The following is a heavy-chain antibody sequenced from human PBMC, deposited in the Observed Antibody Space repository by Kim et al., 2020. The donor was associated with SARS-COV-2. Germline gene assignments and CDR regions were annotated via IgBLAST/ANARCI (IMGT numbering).Heavy chain of an antibody. D-gene: IGHD3-16*02. J-gene: IGHJ6*02. CDR3: ARELLYTWAPYSFYGMDV. Sequence: ASVKVSCKASGYTFTGYYMHWVRQAPGQGLEWMGWINPNSGGTNYAQKFQGRVTMTRDTSISTAYMELSRLRSDDTAVYYCARELLYTWAPYSFYGMDVWGQGTTVTVSS. V-gene: IGHV1-2*02. CDR1: GYTFTGYY. CDR2: INPNSGGT.